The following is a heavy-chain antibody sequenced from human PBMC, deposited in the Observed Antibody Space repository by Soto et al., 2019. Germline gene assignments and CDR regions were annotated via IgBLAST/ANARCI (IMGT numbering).Heavy chain of an antibody. D-gene: IGHD4-17*01. V-gene: IGHV1-69*01. J-gene: IGHJ5*02. CDR2: IIPIFGTA. CDR3: ARVGLYGGKEHLGWFDP. CDR1: GGTFSSYA. Sequence: QVQLVQSGAEVKKPGSSVKVSCKASGGTFSSYAISWVRQAPGQGLEWMGGIIPIFGTANYAQKFQGRVTITADESTSTAYMELSSLRSEDTAVYYCARVGLYGGKEHLGWFDPWGQGTLVTVSS.